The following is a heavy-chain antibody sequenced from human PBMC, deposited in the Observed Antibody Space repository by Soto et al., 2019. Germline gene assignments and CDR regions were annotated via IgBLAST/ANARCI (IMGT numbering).Heavy chain of an antibody. Sequence: SVKVSCKASGGTFSSYAISWVRQAPGQGLEWMGGIIPIFGTANYAQKLQGRVTITADKSTSTAYMELSSLRSEDTPVYYCARGGGTVAFDIWGQGTMVTVSS. D-gene: IGHD2-15*01. CDR2: IIPIFGTA. V-gene: IGHV1-69*06. CDR3: ARGGGTVAFDI. J-gene: IGHJ3*02. CDR1: GGTFSSYA.